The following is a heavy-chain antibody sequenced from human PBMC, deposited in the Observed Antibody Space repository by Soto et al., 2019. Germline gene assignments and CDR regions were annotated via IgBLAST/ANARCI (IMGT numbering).Heavy chain of an antibody. CDR1: GFTFSSYA. Sequence: GGSLRLSCAASGFTFSSYAMHWVRQAPGKGLEWVAVISYDGSNKYYADSVKGRFTISRDNSKNTLYLQMNSLRAEDTAVYYCAKDYYDSSGFDYWGQGTLVTVSS. V-gene: IGHV3-30-3*01. CDR3: AKDYYDSSGFDY. J-gene: IGHJ4*02. D-gene: IGHD3-22*01. CDR2: ISYDGSNK.